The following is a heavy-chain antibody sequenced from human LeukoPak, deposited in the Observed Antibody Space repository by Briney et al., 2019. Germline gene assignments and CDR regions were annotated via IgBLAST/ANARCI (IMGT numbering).Heavy chain of an antibody. CDR1: GFTFTSYA. CDR2: ISGGVGNT. V-gene: IGHV3-23*01. Sequence: GGSVRPSCAASGFTFTSYAMGWVRQPPGRGLEWVSAISGGVGNTYYAACVKGRFTISRDNAKNSLYLQMNSLRAEDTALYYCARAMEFKSYYFDYWDQGTLVTVSS. CDR3: ARAMEFKSYYFDY. D-gene: IGHD3-10*01. J-gene: IGHJ4*02.